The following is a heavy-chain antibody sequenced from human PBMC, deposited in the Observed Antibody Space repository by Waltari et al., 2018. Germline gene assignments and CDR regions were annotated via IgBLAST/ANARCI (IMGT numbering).Heavy chain of an antibody. D-gene: IGHD3-16*02. CDR2: IHPCAADT. J-gene: IGHJ4*02. CDR3: AKGGVIAEAPFDY. CDR1: GYSFTSYW. V-gene: IGHV5-51*01. Sequence: EVQLVQSGAEVKKPGESLKISCKGSGYSFTSYWIGWVRQMSGKGLEWWGFIHPCAADTRDGRAFQGQGTISADKSISTAYLQWSSLKASDTAMYYCAKGGVIAEAPFDYWGQGTLVTVSS.